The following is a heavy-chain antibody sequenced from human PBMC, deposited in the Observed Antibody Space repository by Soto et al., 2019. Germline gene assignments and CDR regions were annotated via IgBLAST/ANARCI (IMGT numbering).Heavy chain of an antibody. CDR2: INPSVGRT. J-gene: IGHJ4*02. CDR3: AREGDIVSTDLVTAFDY. CDR1: GYTFTNYY. Sequence: QVQLVQSGAEVKKPGASVKVSCKASGYTFTNYYMHWVRQAPGQGLEWMGIINPSVGRTTYAQKFQGRVTMTRDTSTSTVYMELSSLTSEDTAVYYCAREGDIVSTDLVTAFDYWGQGTLVTVSS. D-gene: IGHD5-12*01. V-gene: IGHV1-46*01.